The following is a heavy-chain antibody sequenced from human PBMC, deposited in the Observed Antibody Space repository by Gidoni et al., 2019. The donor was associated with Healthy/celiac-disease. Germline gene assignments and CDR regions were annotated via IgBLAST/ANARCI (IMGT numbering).Heavy chain of an antibody. CDR2: ISYDGSNK. V-gene: IGHV3-30*18. Sequence: QVQLVESGGGVVQPGRSLRLSCAASGFTFSSYGMHWVRQAPGKGLEWVAVISYDGSNKYYADSVKGRFTISRDNSKNTLYLQMNSLRAEDTAVYYCAKDLSPGGLGPEIRIDYWGQGTLVTVSS. J-gene: IGHJ4*02. CDR3: AKDLSPGGLGPEIRIDY. D-gene: IGHD2-15*01. CDR1: GFTFSSYG.